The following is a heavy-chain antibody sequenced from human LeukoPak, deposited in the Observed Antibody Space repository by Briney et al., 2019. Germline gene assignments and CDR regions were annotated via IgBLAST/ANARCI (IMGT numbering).Heavy chain of an antibody. Sequence: SETLSLTCTVSGGSISSSSYYWGWIRQPPGKGLEWIGSIYDSGSTYYNPSLKSRVTISVDTSKNQFSLKLSSVTAADTAVYYCARQGYSYGYLLDYWGQGTPVTVSS. V-gene: IGHV4-39*01. CDR2: IYDSGST. CDR3: ARQGYSYGYLLDY. CDR1: GGSISSSSYY. D-gene: IGHD5-18*01. J-gene: IGHJ4*02.